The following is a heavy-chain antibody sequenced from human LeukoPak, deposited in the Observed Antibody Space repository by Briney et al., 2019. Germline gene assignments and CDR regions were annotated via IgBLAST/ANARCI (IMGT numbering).Heavy chain of an antibody. Sequence: GGSLRLSCVASGFTFGSYAMTWVRQAPGKGLEWVSGISGTDGSTYYADSVKGRFTIPRDNSKNTLFLQMNSLRVEDTAKYYCAKGGGPKAVASYFDCWGQGTLVTVSS. CDR1: GFTFGSYA. J-gene: IGHJ4*02. D-gene: IGHD6-19*01. V-gene: IGHV3-23*01. CDR3: AKGGGPKAVASYFDC. CDR2: ISGTDGST.